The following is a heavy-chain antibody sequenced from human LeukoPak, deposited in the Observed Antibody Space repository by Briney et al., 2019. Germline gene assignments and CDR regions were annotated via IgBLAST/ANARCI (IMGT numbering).Heavy chain of an antibody. V-gene: IGHV1-69*13. CDR1: GGSFSSYA. CDR3: ARVRGIAVAGRGYFDY. CDR2: LITIFPPA. Sequence: SVKVSCKASGGSFSSYAVGWVRQAPGQGLEWMGGLITIFPPASYAQKFQGRVTISADESTNTAYMELSSLRSEDTAVYYCARVRGIAVAGRGYFDYWGQGTLVTVSS. D-gene: IGHD6-19*01. J-gene: IGHJ4*02.